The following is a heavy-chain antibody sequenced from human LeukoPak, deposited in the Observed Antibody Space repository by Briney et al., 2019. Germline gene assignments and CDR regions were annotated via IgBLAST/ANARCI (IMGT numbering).Heavy chain of an antibody. CDR2: MNPNSGNT. CDR3: AKNVRDAGTFDY. CDR1: GYTFTSYD. V-gene: IGHV1-8*01. Sequence: ASVKVSCKASGYTFTSYDINWVRQATGQGLEWMGWMNPNSGNTGYAQRFQGRVTMTRDTSISTAYMELNSLTSEDTAVYYCAKNVRDAGTFDYWGQGTLVTVSS. J-gene: IGHJ4*02.